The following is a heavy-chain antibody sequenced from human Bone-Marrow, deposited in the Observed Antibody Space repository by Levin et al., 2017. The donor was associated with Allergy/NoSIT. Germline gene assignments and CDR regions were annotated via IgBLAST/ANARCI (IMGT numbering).Heavy chain of an antibody. Sequence: PGGSLRLSCTASGFTFSGFWIHWVRQVPGKGLVWVSRINSDGSNTDYADSVEGRFTSSRDNAKNTVYLQMNSLRAEDTALYYCARDLYGEGSAYFDLWGRGTLVTVSS. J-gene: IGHJ2*01. V-gene: IGHV3-74*01. CDR3: ARDLYGEGSAYFDL. CDR2: INSDGSNT. D-gene: IGHD4-17*01. CDR1: GFTFSGFW.